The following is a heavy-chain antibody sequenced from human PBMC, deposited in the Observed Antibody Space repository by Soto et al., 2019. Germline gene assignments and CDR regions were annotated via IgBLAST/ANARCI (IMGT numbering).Heavy chain of an antibody. D-gene: IGHD3-22*01. V-gene: IGHV1-69*01. J-gene: IGHJ5*02. CDR2: IIPIFGTA. CDR3: ARGTSSVVIPGWFDP. Sequence: QVQLVQSGAEVKKPGSSVKVSCKASGGTFSSYAISWVRQAPGQGLEWMGGIIPIFGTANYAQKFQGRVTITADESTSKVYMELSSLRSEDTAVYYCARGTSSVVIPGWFDPWGQGTLVTVSS. CDR1: GGTFSSYA.